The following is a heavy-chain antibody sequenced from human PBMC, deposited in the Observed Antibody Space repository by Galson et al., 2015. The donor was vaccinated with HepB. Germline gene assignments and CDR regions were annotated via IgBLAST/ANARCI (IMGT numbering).Heavy chain of an antibody. D-gene: IGHD2-2*02. CDR1: GFTFSSYG. Sequence: SLRLSCAASGFTFSSYGMHWVRQAPGKGLEWVAVISYDGSNKYYADSVKGRFTISRDNSKNTLYLQMNSLRAEDTAVYYCAKDYVAGYCSSTSCYTWDYWGQGTLVTVSS. CDR3: AKDYVAGYCSSTSCYTWDY. J-gene: IGHJ4*02. V-gene: IGHV3-30*18. CDR2: ISYDGSNK.